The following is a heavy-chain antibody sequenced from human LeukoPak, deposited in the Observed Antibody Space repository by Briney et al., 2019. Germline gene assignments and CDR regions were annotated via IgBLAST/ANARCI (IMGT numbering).Heavy chain of an antibody. CDR3: AKDLPLYSSGFVFDY. CDR2: ISYDGSNK. J-gene: IGHJ4*02. D-gene: IGHD6-19*01. CDR1: GATFSSYG. Sequence: GGSLRLSCAASGATFSSYGMHWVRQAPGKGLEWVAVISYDGSNKYYADSVKGRFTISRDNSKNTLYLQMNSLRAEDTAVYYCAKDLPLYSSGFVFDYWGQGTLVTVSS. V-gene: IGHV3-30*18.